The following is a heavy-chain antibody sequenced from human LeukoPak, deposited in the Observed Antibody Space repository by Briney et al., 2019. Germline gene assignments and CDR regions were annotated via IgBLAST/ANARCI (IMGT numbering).Heavy chain of an antibody. J-gene: IGHJ4*02. CDR1: GGSVTTTYW. CDR3: SRENGAFSPFGY. D-gene: IGHD2-8*01. V-gene: IGHV4-4*02. CDR2: ISLSGLT. Sequence: PSGTLSLICGVSGGSVTTTYWWSWVRQPPGQGLEWIGEISLSGLTNYNPSLKSRVTVSLDKSKNLLFLKMTSVTAEDTAVYYCSRENGAFSPFGYWAQGTLVTASS.